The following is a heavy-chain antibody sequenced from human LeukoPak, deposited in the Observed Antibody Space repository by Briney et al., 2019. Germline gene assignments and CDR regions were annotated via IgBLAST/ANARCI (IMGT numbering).Heavy chain of an antibody. Sequence: PSETLSLICTVSGGSISSYYWSWIRQPPGKGLEWIGYIYYSGSTNYNPSLKSRVTISVDTPKNQFSLKLSSVTAADTAVYYCARAAAGHGLEPYYYGMDVWGQGTTVTVSS. CDR1: GGSISSYY. D-gene: IGHD6-13*01. J-gene: IGHJ6*02. CDR3: ARAAAGHGLEPYYYGMDV. CDR2: IYYSGST. V-gene: IGHV4-59*01.